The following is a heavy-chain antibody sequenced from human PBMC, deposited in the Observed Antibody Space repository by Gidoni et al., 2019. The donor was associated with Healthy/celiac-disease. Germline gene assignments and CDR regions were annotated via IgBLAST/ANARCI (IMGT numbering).Heavy chain of an antibody. V-gene: IGHV1-2*02. Sequence: QVQLVQSGAEVKKPGASVKVSCKASGYTFTGYYMHWVRQAPGQGLEWMGWINPNSGGTNYAQKFQGRVTMTRDTSISTAYMELSRLRSDDTAVYYCARAASYYDFWSGYSHTRSEYYFDYWGQGTLVTVSS. CDR2: INPNSGGT. D-gene: IGHD3-3*01. CDR3: ARAASYYDFWSGYSHTRSEYYFDY. CDR1: GYTFTGYY. J-gene: IGHJ4*02.